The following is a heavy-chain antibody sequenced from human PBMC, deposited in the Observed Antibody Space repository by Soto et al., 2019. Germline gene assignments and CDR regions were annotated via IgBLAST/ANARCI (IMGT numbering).Heavy chain of an antibody. D-gene: IGHD5-18*01. Sequence: ASVKVSCKASGYTFTSYAMHWVRQTPGQRLEWMGWINAGNGNTKFSQKFQGRVTITRDTSASTAYMELSSLRSEDTAVYYCAGYYTAMVTEENWFDPWGQGTLVTVSS. CDR1: GYTFTSYA. J-gene: IGHJ5*02. CDR3: AGYYTAMVTEENWFDP. CDR2: INAGNGNT. V-gene: IGHV1-3*01.